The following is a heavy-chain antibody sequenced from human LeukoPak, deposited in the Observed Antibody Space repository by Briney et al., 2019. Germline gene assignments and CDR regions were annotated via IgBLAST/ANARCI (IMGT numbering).Heavy chain of an antibody. D-gene: IGHD1-26*01. CDR3: ARVPLSGKDFGGVDY. J-gene: IGHJ4*02. V-gene: IGHV1-18*01. CDR2: ISGYNGNT. CDR1: GYTLNSYG. Sequence: ASVKVSCKASGYTLNSYGISWVRQAPGHGLEWMGWISGYNGNTKYVQKFQGRVTITADESTSTAYMELSSLRSEDTAVYYCARVPLSGKDFGGVDYWDQGTLVTVSS.